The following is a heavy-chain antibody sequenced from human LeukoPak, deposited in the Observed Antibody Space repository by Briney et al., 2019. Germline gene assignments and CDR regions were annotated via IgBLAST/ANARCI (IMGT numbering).Heavy chain of an antibody. CDR2: FNPNGGAA. V-gene: IGHV1-46*01. Sequence: ASVKVSCKASGYTLTRNYMHWVRQAPGEGLEWMGIFNPNGGAATYAQKFEGRVTMTMDMSTSTFYMDVSSLKSEDTAVYYCTRDNGGFSRFDPGGQGTLVTVSS. CDR3: TRDNGGFSRFDP. D-gene: IGHD2-8*01. J-gene: IGHJ5*01. CDR1: GYTLTRNY.